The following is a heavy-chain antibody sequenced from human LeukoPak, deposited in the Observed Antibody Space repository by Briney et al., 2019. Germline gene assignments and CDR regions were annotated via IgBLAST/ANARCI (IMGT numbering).Heavy chain of an antibody. CDR2: INHSGST. Sequence: PSETLSLTCAVYGGSFSGYYWSWIRQPPGKGLEWIGEINHSGSTNYNPSLKSRVTISVDTSKNQFSLKLSSVTAADTAVYYCARVWRMVRGKFDYWGQGTLVTVSS. CDR3: ARVWRMVRGKFDY. V-gene: IGHV4-34*01. D-gene: IGHD3-10*01. CDR1: GGSFSGYY. J-gene: IGHJ4*02.